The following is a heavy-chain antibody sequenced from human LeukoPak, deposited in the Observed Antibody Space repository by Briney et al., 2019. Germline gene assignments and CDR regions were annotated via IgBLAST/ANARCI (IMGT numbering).Heavy chain of an antibody. D-gene: IGHD2-15*01. CDR3: ARGRGRLLLIDY. J-gene: IGHJ4*02. Sequence: SETLSLSCTVSGGSFNNYYWNWIRQPAGKGLEWIGRIYSSGSTDYNTSLKSRVTMSVDTSKNQFSLNLTSVTAADPAVYYCARGRGRLLLIDYWGQGTLVTVSS. CDR1: GGSFNNYY. CDR2: IYSSGST. V-gene: IGHV4-4*07.